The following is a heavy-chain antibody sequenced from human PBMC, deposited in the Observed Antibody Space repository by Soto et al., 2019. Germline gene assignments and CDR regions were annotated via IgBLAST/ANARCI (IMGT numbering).Heavy chain of an antibody. D-gene: IGHD2-15*01. V-gene: IGHV4-30-4*01. CDR1: GDSISTVDYF. J-gene: IGHJ5*01. Sequence: QVHLLESGPGLVKPSQTLSLTCSVSGDSISTVDYFWAWIRQPPGQALEYIGYIYKSTTTYYNPPFERRIATSLSTSHSQFSPNITSVTAADTAVYFCARGRYCLTGRCFPNWFDSWGQGTLVTVSS. CDR2: IYKSTTT. CDR3: ARGRYCLTGRCFPNWFDS.